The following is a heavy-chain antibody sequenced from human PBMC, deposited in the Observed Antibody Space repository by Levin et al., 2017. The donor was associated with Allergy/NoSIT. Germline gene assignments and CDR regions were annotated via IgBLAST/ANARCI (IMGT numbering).Heavy chain of an antibody. CDR1: GGSFNGYY. J-gene: IGHJ4*02. Sequence: ASETLSLTCAVYGGSFNGYYWTWIRQPPGKGLEWIGEIDHSGSTNYNPSLRNRVTISVDTSKNQFSLKLNSVTAADTAVYYCARDLGYASGRYVFYWGQGTLVSVSS. V-gene: IGHV4-34*01. CDR3: ARDLGYASGRYVFY. D-gene: IGHD6-19*01. CDR2: IDHSGST.